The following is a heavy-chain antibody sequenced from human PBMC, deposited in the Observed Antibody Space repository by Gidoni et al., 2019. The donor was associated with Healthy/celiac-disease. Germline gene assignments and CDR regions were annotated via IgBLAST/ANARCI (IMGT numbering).Heavy chain of an antibody. CDR3: ARSPIAVAGKRAGEGPPSDY. CDR1: GFTFRDYY. CDR2: ISSSSSYT. J-gene: IGHJ4*02. D-gene: IGHD6-19*01. V-gene: IGHV3-11*06. Sequence: QVQLVESGGGLVKPGGSLRLSCAASGFTFRDYYLSWIRQAPGKGLEWVSYISSSSSYTNYADSVKGRFTISRDNAKNSLYLQMNSLRAEDTAVYYCARSPIAVAGKRAGEGPPSDYWGQGTLVTVSS.